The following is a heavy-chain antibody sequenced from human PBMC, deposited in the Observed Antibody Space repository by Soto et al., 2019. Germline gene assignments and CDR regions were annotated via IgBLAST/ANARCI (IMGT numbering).Heavy chain of an antibody. CDR2: INHHGRER. D-gene: IGHD4-4*01. J-gene: IGHJ6*02. V-gene: IGHV3-7*05. Sequence: GGSLRLSCAASGFIFTSFCMTWVRQAPGKGLEWVATINHHGRERYYVGSVKGRFTISRDNAKDSLYLQMNSLRAEDTAVYYCARAPGDYSSYGGPFRDYYGLDVWGQGTTVTVSS. CDR1: GFIFTSFC. CDR3: ARAPGDYSSYGGPFRDYYGLDV.